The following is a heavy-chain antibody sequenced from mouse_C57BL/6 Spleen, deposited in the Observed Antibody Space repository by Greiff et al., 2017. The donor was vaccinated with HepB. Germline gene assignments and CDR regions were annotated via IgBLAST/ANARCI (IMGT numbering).Heavy chain of an antibody. J-gene: IGHJ1*03. CDR2: IYPGDGDT. V-gene: IGHV1-80*01. CDR1: GYAFSSYW. D-gene: IGHD1-1*01. Sequence: VMLVESGAELVKPGASVKISCKASGYAFSSYWMNWVKQRPGKGLEWIGQIYPGDGDTNYKGKFKGKATLTADKSSSTAYMQLSSLTSEDSAVYFCARRGGSSFRYFDVWGTGTTVTVSS. CDR3: ARRGGSSFRYFDV.